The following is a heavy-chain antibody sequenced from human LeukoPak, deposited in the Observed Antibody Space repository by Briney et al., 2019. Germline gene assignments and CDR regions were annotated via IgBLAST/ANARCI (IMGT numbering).Heavy chain of an antibody. Sequence: GGSLRLSCAASGFTFSSYSMNWVRQAPGKGLEWVSAISGSGGSTYYADSVKGRFTISRDNSKNTLYLQMNSLRAEDTAVYYCAKEITMGDYGDYWGQGTLVTVSS. CDR2: ISGSGGST. CDR3: AKEITMGDYGDY. V-gene: IGHV3-23*01. J-gene: IGHJ4*02. CDR1: GFTFSSYS. D-gene: IGHD3-16*01.